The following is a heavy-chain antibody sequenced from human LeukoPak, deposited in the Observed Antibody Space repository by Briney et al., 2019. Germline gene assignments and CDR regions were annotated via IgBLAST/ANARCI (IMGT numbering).Heavy chain of an antibody. Sequence: SGGSLRLSCAASGFTFSDYYMSWIRQAPGKGLEWVSYISSSGSTIYYADSVKGRFTISRDNAKNSLYLQMNSLRAEDTAVYYCARQRNIVVVPAATPQAYMDVWGKGTTVTISS. CDR2: ISSSGSTI. CDR3: ARQRNIVVVPAATPQAYMDV. J-gene: IGHJ6*03. CDR1: GFTFSDYY. D-gene: IGHD2-2*01. V-gene: IGHV3-11*01.